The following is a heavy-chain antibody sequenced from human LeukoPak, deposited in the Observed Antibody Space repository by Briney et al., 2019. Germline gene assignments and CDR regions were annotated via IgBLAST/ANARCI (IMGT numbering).Heavy chain of an antibody. CDR2: MNPNSGNT. V-gene: IGHV1-8*01. D-gene: IGHD6-19*01. Sequence: GASVKVSCKASGYTFTSYDINWVRQATGQGLECMGWMNPNSGNTGYAQKFQGRVTMTRNTSISTAYMELSRLRSDDTAVFYCATSSGWKSNIDYWGQGTLVTVSS. CDR1: GYTFTSYD. CDR3: ATSSGWKSNIDY. J-gene: IGHJ4*02.